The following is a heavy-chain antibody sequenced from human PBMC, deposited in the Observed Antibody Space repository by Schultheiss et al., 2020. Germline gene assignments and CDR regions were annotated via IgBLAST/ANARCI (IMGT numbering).Heavy chain of an antibody. V-gene: IGHV3-53*01. J-gene: IGHJ3*02. D-gene: IGHD2-2*01. CDR1: GFTVSNYY. CDR2: LYPTGTT. Sequence: GASLRLSCVGSGFTVSNYYMTWVRQAPGKGLEWVSVLYPTGTTFYADSVKGRFTMSSDSSKNTLDLQMNNLRVEDTAVYYCVREFRINNVRQAYAMWGQGTMVTV. CDR3: VREFRINNVRQAYAM.